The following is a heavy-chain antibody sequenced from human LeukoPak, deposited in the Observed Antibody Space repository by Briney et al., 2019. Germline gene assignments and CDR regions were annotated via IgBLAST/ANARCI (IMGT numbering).Heavy chain of an antibody. J-gene: IGHJ4*02. CDR2: LSGSGDDT. CDR1: GFTFSTYA. V-gene: IGHV3-23*01. CDR3: AKGDYYYDSSGYYLRGYFDY. D-gene: IGHD3-22*01. Sequence: PGGSLRLSCAASGFTFSTYAMTWVRQAPGNGLEWVSVLSGSGDDTDYADSVKGRFTISRDNSKNTLYLQMNSLRAEDTAVYYCAKGDYYYDSSGYYLRGYFDYWGQGTLVTVSS.